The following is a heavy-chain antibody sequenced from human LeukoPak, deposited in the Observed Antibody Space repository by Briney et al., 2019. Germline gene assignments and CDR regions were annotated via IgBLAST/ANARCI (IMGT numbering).Heavy chain of an antibody. D-gene: IGHD2-15*01. CDR2: IYHSGST. V-gene: IGHV4-38-2*01. J-gene: IGHJ5*02. CDR3: ASGKVVASNWFDP. CDR1: GYSISSGYY. Sequence: PSETLSLTCAVSGYSISSGYYWGWIRQPPGKGLEWIGSIYHSGSTYYNPSLKSRVTISVDTSKNQFSLKLSSVTAADTAVYYCASGKVVASNWFDPWGQGTLVTVSS.